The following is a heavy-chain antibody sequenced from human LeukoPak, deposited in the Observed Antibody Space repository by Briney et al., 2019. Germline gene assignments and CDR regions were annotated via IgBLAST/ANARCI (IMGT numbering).Heavy chain of an antibody. Sequence: GASVKVSCKASGYTFTSYGMNWVRQAPGQGLEWMGWINTNTGSPTYAQGFTGRFVFSLDTSVSTAYLQISSLKAEDTAVYYCARNSRPRGRVTYYFYYYMDVWGKGTTVTVSS. CDR3: ARNSRPRGRVTYYFYYYMDV. D-gene: IGHD2-21*02. V-gene: IGHV7-4-1*02. CDR2: INTNTGSP. J-gene: IGHJ6*03. CDR1: GYTFTSYG.